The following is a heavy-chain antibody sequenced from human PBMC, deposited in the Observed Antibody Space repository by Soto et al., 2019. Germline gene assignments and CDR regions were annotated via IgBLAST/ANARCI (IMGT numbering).Heavy chain of an antibody. CDR2: ISGSGGST. CDR3: AKGAYQLLQKAEYFQH. J-gene: IGHJ1*01. V-gene: IGHV3-23*01. Sequence: GSLRLSCAASGFTFSSYAMSWVRQAPGKGLEWVSAISGSGGSTYYADSVKGRFTISRDNSKNTLYLQMNSLRAEDTAVYYCAKGAYQLLQKAEYFQHWGQGTLVTVSS. CDR1: GFTFSSYA. D-gene: IGHD2-2*01.